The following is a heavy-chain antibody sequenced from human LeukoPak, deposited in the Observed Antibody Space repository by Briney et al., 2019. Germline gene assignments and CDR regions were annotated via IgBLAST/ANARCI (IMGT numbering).Heavy chain of an antibody. CDR1: GFTFSSYS. V-gene: IGHV3-21*01. D-gene: IGHD5-24*01. J-gene: IGHJ4*02. Sequence: PGGSLRLSCAASGFTFSSYSMNWVRQAPGKGLEWASSISSSSSYIYYADSVKGRFTISRDNAKNSLYLQMNSLRAEDTAVYYCARDPRDGYDFDYWGQGTLVTVSS. CDR3: ARDPRDGYDFDY. CDR2: ISSSSSYI.